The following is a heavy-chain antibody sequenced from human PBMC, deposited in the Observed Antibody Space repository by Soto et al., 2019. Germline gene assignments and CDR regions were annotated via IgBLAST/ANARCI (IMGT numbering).Heavy chain of an antibody. CDR2: IIPIFGTA. J-gene: IGHJ6*02. Sequence: ASVKVSCKASGGTFSSYAISWVRQAPGQGLEWMGGIIPIFGTANYAQKFQGRVTITADESKSTAYMALSSLRSEGTAVYYSARGKWELLVGRWGNYYYYGMDVWGQGTTVTVSS. V-gene: IGHV1-69*13. CDR1: GGTFSSYA. D-gene: IGHD1-26*01. CDR3: ARGKWELLVGRWGNYYYYGMDV.